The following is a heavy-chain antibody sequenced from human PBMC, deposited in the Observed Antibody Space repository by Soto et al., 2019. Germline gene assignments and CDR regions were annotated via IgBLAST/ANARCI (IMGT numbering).Heavy chain of an antibody. CDR3: AAGEASSRNLAPYYLDF. D-gene: IGHD6-13*01. Sequence: SETLSLTCTVSGGSMRNYFWAWIRQPPGKGLEWIGYIHYSGTTSFFPSYNPSLRSRVTISEDTSKNQFSLKLLSVTTADTAVYFCAAGEASSRNLAPYYLDFWGQGTLVTVSS. J-gene: IGHJ4*02. CDR1: GGSMRNYF. CDR2: IHYSGTT. V-gene: IGHV4-59*01.